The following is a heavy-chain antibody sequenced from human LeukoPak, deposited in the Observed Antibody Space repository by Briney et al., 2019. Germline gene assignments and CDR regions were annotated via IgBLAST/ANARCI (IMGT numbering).Heavy chain of an antibody. J-gene: IGHJ6*02. CDR2: INHSGST. CDR1: GASVSSGSYF. CDR3: ARPSHYYYYGMDV. V-gene: IGHV4-61*01. D-gene: IGHD6-6*01. Sequence: SETLSLTCTVSGASVSSGSYFWSWIRQPPGKGLEWIGEINHSGSTNYNPSHKSRVTISVDTSKNQFSLKLSSVTAADTAVYYCARPSHYYYYGMDVWGQGTTVTVSS.